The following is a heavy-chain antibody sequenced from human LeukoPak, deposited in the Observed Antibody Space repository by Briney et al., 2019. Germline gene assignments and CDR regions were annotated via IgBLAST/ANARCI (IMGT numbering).Heavy chain of an antibody. CDR2: MYSSGSG. D-gene: IGHD1-26*01. CDR1: GGSITNYY. J-gene: IGHJ4*02. CDR3: ARESHSGTCLSRFYY. Sequence: SETLSLTCTVSGGSITNYYWNWLRQPAGNGLEWIGRMYSSGSGRYKPSLSSRVPMSVDTSNSPFSLTMSSLTAADTAVYYCARESHSGTCLSRFYYWGQGSLGTVSS. V-gene: IGHV4-4*07.